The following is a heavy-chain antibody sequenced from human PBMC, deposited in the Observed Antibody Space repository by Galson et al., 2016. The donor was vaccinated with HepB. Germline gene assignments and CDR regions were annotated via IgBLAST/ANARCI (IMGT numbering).Heavy chain of an antibody. D-gene: IGHD3-22*01. J-gene: IGHJ4*02. CDR3: ARRYDTPGYYYIDF. Sequence: SLRLSCAASGITFSKYMMNWVRQAPGKGLEWVSAIGGSGGDTYYPDSVKGRFTTSRDNSKNTLYLHIDSLRAEDTAVYYCARRYDTPGYYYIDFWGQGTLGTVSS. CDR2: IGGSGGDT. V-gene: IGHV3-23*01. CDR1: GITFSKYM.